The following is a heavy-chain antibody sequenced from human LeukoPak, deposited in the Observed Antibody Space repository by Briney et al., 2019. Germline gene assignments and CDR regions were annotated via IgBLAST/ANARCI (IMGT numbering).Heavy chain of an antibody. V-gene: IGHV4-34*01. J-gene: IGHJ4*02. Sequence: SETLSLTCAVYGGSFSGYYWSWIRQPPGKGLEWIGEINHSGSTNYNPSLKSRVTISVDTSKNQLSLKLSSVTAADTAVYYCARALRYPRTTPFDYWGQGTLVTVSS. CDR3: ARALRYPRTTPFDY. CDR2: INHSGST. CDR1: GGSFSGYY. D-gene: IGHD4-17*01.